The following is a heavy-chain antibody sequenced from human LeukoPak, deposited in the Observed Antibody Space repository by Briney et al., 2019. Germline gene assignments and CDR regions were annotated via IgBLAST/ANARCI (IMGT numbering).Heavy chain of an antibody. J-gene: IGHJ5*02. Sequence: GGSLRLSCAATELSVSSNFMSWVRQAPGKGLEWVSVIYGGGSTYYADSVKGRFTISRDTPKNTLYLQMNSLRVEDTAVYYCARGAAAGISGWFDPWGQGTLVTVSS. CDR3: ARGAAAGISGWFDP. CDR2: IYGGGST. V-gene: IGHV3-53*01. CDR1: ELSVSSNF. D-gene: IGHD6-13*01.